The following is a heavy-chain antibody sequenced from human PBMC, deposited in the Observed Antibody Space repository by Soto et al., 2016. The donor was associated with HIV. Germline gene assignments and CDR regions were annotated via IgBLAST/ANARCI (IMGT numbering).Heavy chain of an antibody. V-gene: IGHV4-59*01. CDR1: GGSISSYY. CDR2: IYYSGST. D-gene: IGHD3-16*01. CDR3: ARFMRGMIDI. Sequence: VQESGPGLVKPSETLSLTCTVSGGSISSYYWSWIRQPPGKGLEWIGYIYYSGSTNYNPSLKSRVTISVDTSKNQFSLKLSSVTAADTAVYYCARFMRGMIDIWGQGTMVTVSS. J-gene: IGHJ3*02.